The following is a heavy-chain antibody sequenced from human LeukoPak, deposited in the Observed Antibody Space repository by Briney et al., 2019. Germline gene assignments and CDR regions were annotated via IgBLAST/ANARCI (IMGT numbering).Heavy chain of an antibody. CDR1: GFTFSSYS. Sequence: PGGSLRLSCAASGFTFSSYSMNWVRQAPGKGLEWVSYISSSSSSTIYYADSVKGRFTISRDNAKNSLYLQMNSLRAEDTAVYYCARDRPDYDFWSGYYHAFDIWGQGTMVTVSS. D-gene: IGHD3-3*01. J-gene: IGHJ3*02. CDR3: ARDRPDYDFWSGYYHAFDI. CDR2: ISSSSSSTI. V-gene: IGHV3-48*01.